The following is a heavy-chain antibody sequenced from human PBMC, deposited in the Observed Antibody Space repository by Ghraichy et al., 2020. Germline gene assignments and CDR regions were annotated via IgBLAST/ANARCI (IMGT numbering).Heavy chain of an antibody. CDR3: ARLWFGDSYRYGADV. V-gene: IGHV3-66*01. D-gene: IGHD3-10*01. CDR1: GFTVRNKY. Sequence: GGSLRLSCAVSGFTVRNKYMTWVRQAPGKGLEWVSAIHSGGDTYYVDSVKDRFTISRDNFKNTLFLQMNSLRADDTAIYFCARLWFGDSYRYGADVWGQGTTVTVS. CDR2: IHSGGDT. J-gene: IGHJ6*02.